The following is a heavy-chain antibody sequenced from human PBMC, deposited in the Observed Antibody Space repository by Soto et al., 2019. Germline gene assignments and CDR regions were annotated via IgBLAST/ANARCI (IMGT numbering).Heavy chain of an antibody. D-gene: IGHD5-18*01. J-gene: IGHJ3*02. CDR3: ARVLLRRHVDTAMDAFDI. V-gene: IGHV3-21*01. CDR2: ISSSSSYI. Sequence: GGSLRLSCAASGFTFSSYSMNWVRQAPGKGLEWVSSISSSSSYIYYADSVKGRFTISRDNAKNSLYLQMNSLRPEDTAVYYCARVLLRRHVDTAMDAFDIWGQGTMVTVSS. CDR1: GFTFSSYS.